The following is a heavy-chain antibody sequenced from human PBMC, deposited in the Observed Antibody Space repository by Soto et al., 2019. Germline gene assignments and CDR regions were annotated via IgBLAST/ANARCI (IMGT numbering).Heavy chain of an antibody. CDR3: ARVSVDVPE. CDR1: GPTFIAYL. V-gene: IGHV1-2*02. Sequence: QLVQSGAEVNKPGASVRVSCKTSGPTFIAYLIHWVRQAPGQGLEWMGWIDPKSGGTTYEQKFLGRVTMTRDTSINMAYMDLNRLTSDDTAVYYCARVSVDVPEWGQGTLITVSS. D-gene: IGHD5-12*01. J-gene: IGHJ4*02. CDR2: IDPKSGGT.